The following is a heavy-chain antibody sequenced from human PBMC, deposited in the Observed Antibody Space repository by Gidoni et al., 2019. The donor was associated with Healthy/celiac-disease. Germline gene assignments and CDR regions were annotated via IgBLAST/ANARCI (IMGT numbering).Heavy chain of an antibody. D-gene: IGHD6-13*01. Sequence: EVQLLESGGGLVQPGGSLRLSCAASGFTFSSSAMSWVRQAPVKGLEWVSAISGSGGSTYYADSVKGRFTISRDNSKNTLYLQMNSLRAEDTAVYYCAKARPHIAAAGTNWFDPWGQGTLVTVSS. CDR3: AKARPHIAAAGTNWFDP. CDR2: ISGSGGST. CDR1: GFTFSSSA. J-gene: IGHJ5*02. V-gene: IGHV3-23*01.